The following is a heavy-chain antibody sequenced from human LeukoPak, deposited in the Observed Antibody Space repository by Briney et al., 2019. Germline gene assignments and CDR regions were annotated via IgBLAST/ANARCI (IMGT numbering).Heavy chain of an antibody. CDR3: PRVRVEEGNGRGCYYFVY. V-gene: IGHV4-39*07. D-gene: IGHD6-19*01. Sequence: SETLSLTCTVSGGSISNSNYYWGWIRQPPGKGLEWIGTIYYSGSTYYHPSLKSRVTVLLDTARNLFSLKLSSLTAADTAVYYCPRVRVEEGNGRGCYYFVYWGRGTLVPVS. CDR1: GGSISNSNYY. J-gene: IGHJ4*02. CDR2: IYYSGST.